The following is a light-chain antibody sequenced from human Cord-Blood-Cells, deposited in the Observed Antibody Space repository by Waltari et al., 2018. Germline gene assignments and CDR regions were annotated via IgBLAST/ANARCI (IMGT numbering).Light chain of an antibody. J-gene: IGKJ2*01. Sequence: DIQMTQSPSTLSASVGDRVTITCRASQSISSWLAWYQQKPGNAPKLLIYDASSLDSGVPSRFSGSGAATEFTLTLSRLPPDDFATYYCQQYNSYSPTLGQGTKLE. CDR2: DAS. CDR3: QQYNSYSPT. CDR1: QSISSW. V-gene: IGKV1-5*01.